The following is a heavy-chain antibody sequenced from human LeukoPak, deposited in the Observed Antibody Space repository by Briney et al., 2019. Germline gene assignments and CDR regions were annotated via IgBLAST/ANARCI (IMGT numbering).Heavy chain of an antibody. V-gene: IGHV4-4*07. CDR3: VTENRDCYSGSQGCRFD. J-gene: IGHJ4*02. CDR2: IYTSGST. D-gene: IGHD2-21*02. CDR1: GRSLSSYY. Sequence: PSETVSLTCTVSGRSLSSYYQSWVRQPAGKGLEWMGRIYTSGSTNNNPSIKSRVTMSVDTFMNKISLKLSSVTAAVTDEYYCVTENRDCYSGSQGCRFDWGQGTLVTVSS.